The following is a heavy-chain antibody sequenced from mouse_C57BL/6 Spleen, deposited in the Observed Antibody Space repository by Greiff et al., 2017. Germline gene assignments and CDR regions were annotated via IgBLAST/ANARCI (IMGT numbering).Heavy chain of an antibody. J-gene: IGHJ4*01. Sequence: EVKLMESGGGLVKPGGSLKLSCAASGFTFSDYGMHWVRQAPEKGLEWVAYISSGSSTIYYADTVKGRFTISRDNAKNTLFLQMTSLRSEDTAMYYCARPYYINYYYAMDYWGQGTSVTVSS. CDR3: ARPYYINYYYAMDY. CDR2: ISSGSSTI. CDR1: GFTFSDYG. V-gene: IGHV5-17*01. D-gene: IGHD2-5*01.